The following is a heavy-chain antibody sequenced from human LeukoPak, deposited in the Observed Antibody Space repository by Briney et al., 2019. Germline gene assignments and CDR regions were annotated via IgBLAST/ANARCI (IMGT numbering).Heavy chain of an antibody. CDR2: ISSSSSYI. Sequence: GSLRLSCAASGFTFSSYEMNWVRQAPGKGLEWVSSISSSSSYIYYADSVKGRFTISRDNAKNSLYLQMNSLRAEDTAVYYCARSGVVAANWFDPWGQGTLVTVSS. J-gene: IGHJ5*02. V-gene: IGHV3-21*01. CDR3: ARSGVVAANWFDP. CDR1: GFTFSSYE. D-gene: IGHD2-15*01.